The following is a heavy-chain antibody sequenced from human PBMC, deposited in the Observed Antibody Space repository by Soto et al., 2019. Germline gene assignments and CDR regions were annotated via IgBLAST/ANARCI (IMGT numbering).Heavy chain of an antibody. CDR1: GGSISSGGYS. V-gene: IGHV4-30-2*01. J-gene: IGHJ4*02. CDR3: ARAVRTIFGVVTVGYYFDY. Sequence: PSETLSLTCAVSGGSISSGGYSWSWIRQPPGKGLEWIGYIYHSGSTYYNPSLKSRVTISVDRSKNQFSLKLSSVTAADTAVYYCARAVRTIFGVVTVGYYFDYWGQGTLVTVSS. CDR2: IYHSGST. D-gene: IGHD3-3*01.